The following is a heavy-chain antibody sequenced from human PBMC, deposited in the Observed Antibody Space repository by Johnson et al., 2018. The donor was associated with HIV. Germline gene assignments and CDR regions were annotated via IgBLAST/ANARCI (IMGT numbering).Heavy chain of an antibody. CDR1: GFTFSKFG. CDR2: IWYDGKNK. Sequence: QVQLVESGGGVVQPGTSLRLSCAASGFTFSKFGMHWVRQAPGKGLEWVAVIWYDGKNKHVADSVKGRFTISRDNAMNSLYLQMNTVRAEDTAVYYCAKVIAVAGTGAFDIWGQGTMVTVSS. D-gene: IGHD6-19*01. CDR3: AKVIAVAGTGAFDI. J-gene: IGHJ3*02. V-gene: IGHV3-33*03.